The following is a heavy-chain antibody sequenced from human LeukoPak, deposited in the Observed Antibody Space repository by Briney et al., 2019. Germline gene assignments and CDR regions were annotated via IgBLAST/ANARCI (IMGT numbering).Heavy chain of an antibody. Sequence: ASVKLSCKSSGYTFTSYYMHWVRQAPGQGLEWMGIINPSGGSTSYAQKFQGRVTMPRDTSPSTVYMELRSLRSEDTAVYYCARSMITFGGVNYWGQGTLVTVSS. J-gene: IGHJ4*02. CDR1: GYTFTSYY. D-gene: IGHD3-16*01. V-gene: IGHV1-46*01. CDR3: ARSMITFGGVNY. CDR2: INPSGGST.